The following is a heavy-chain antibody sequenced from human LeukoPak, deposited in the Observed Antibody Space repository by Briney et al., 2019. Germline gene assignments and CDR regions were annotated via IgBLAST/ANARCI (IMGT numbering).Heavy chain of an antibody. D-gene: IGHD2-15*01. CDR2: INHSGST. CDR3: ARGQEDCSGGSCYCLDY. J-gene: IGHJ4*02. Sequence: SKTLSLTCAVYGGSFSGYYWSWIRQPPGKGLEWIGEINHSGSTNYNPSLKSRVTISVDTSKNQFSLKLSSVTAADTAVYYCARGQEDCSGGSCYCLDYWGQGTLVTVSS. CDR1: GGSFSGYY. V-gene: IGHV4-34*01.